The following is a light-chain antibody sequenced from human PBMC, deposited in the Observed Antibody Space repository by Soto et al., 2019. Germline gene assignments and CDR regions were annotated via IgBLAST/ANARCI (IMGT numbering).Light chain of an antibody. CDR3: QQYNNWPPWT. CDR1: QSVSTN. CDR2: GAS. Sequence: IVMTQFPATLSVSPGERATLSCRASQSVSTNLAWYQHKPGQAPRLLIHGASTRAAGIPARFSGSGSGTEFTLTISNRQSEDFAVYYCQQYNNWPPWTFGQGTKVEIK. V-gene: IGKV3-15*01. J-gene: IGKJ1*01.